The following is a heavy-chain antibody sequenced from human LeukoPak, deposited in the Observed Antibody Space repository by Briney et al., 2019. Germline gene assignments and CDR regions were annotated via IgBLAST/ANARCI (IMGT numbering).Heavy chain of an antibody. CDR1: GYTLTELS. Sequence: ASVKVSCKVSGYTLTELSMHWVRQAPGKGLEWMGGFDPEDGETIYAQKFQGRVTMTEDTSTDTAYMELSSLRSEDTAVYYCATDPGITGTTGCFQHWGQGTLVTVSS. V-gene: IGHV1-24*01. J-gene: IGHJ1*01. CDR2: FDPEDGET. CDR3: ATDPGITGTTGCFQH. D-gene: IGHD1-7*01.